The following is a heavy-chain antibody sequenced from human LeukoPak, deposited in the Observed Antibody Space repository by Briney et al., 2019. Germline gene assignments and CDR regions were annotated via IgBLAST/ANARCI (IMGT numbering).Heavy chain of an antibody. CDR3: ARDRGGYYDSSGPTDDAFDI. D-gene: IGHD3-22*01. V-gene: IGHV3-74*01. J-gene: IGHJ3*02. Sequence: GGSLRLSCAASGFTFSSYAMSWVRQAPGKGLVWVSRINSDGSSTSYADSVKGRFTISRDNAKNSLYLQMNSLRAEDTALYHCARDRGGYYDSSGPTDDAFDIWGQGTMVTVSS. CDR2: INSDGSST. CDR1: GFTFSSYA.